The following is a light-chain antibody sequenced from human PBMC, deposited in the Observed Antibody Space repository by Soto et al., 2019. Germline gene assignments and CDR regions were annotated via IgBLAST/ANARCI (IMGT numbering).Light chain of an antibody. Sequence: QSALTQPASVSGSPGQSITISCTGTSSDVGGYNYVSWYQQHPGKPPKLMIYEVSNRPSGVSNRFSGYKSGNTASLTISGLQDEDEADYYCSSYTSSSIDYVFGTGTKLTVL. CDR1: SSDVGGYNY. J-gene: IGLJ1*01. CDR3: SSYTSSSIDYV. CDR2: EVS. V-gene: IGLV2-14*01.